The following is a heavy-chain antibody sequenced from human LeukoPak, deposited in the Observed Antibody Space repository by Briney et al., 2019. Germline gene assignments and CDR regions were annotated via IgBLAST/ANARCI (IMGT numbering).Heavy chain of an antibody. J-gene: IGHJ4*02. D-gene: IGHD5-18*01. Sequence: GGSLRLSCTTSGFTFDDYAMHWVRQVPGKGLEWVSGISWNSGTIDYADSVKGRFTISRDNAKNSLYLQMNSLRAEDTAVYYCANQLDTAMVRGGFDYWGQGTLVTVSS. CDR3: ANQLDTAMVRGGFDY. CDR1: GFTFDDYA. CDR2: ISWNSGTI. V-gene: IGHV3-9*01.